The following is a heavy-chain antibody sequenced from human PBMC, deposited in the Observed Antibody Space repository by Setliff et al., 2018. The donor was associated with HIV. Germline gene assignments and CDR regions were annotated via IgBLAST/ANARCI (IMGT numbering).Heavy chain of an antibody. CDR1: GNTFSSHY. CDR3: ARDVGRIGMGQFDS. J-gene: IGHJ4*02. D-gene: IGHD1-20*01. CDR2: INPNSGGT. V-gene: IGHV1-2*06. Sequence: ASVKVSCKASGNTFSSHYMHWVRQAPGQGLEWMGRINPNSGGTNYAQKFQGRVTMTRDTSISTAYMELSSLRSEDTAVYYCARDVGRIGMGQFDSWGQGTLVTVSS.